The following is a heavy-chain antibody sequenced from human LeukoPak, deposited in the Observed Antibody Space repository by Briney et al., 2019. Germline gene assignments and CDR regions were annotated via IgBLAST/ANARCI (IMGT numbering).Heavy chain of an antibody. J-gene: IGHJ4*02. CDR2: ISGSGNGGSI. D-gene: IGHD2/OR15-2a*01. Sequence: AGGSLRLSCSASGFFFSIYTMYWVRQAPGKGPEYVSTISGSGNGGSIYYADSVKGRFTISRDDSKSIVYLQMNGLRSEDTAVYYCVKDFGRVRGTPDSWGQGTLVTVSS. CDR3: VKDFGRVRGTPDS. CDR1: GFFFSIYT. V-gene: IGHV3-64D*06.